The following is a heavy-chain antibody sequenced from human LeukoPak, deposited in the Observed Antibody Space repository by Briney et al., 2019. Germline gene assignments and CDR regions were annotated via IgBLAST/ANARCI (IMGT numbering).Heavy chain of an antibody. CDR3: AREGGFYRPLDY. D-gene: IGHD2/OR15-2a*01. CDR1: GGSNSATIW. V-gene: IGHV4-4*02. Sequence: SETLSLTRDVSGGSNSATIWWTWVRQPPGGGLEWIGEVHLNGRSHYSPSLESRVTMSADMSENHISLHLTSVTAADTAVYYCAREGGFYRPLDYTGPGTLVIVSS. CDR2: VHLNGRS. J-gene: IGHJ4*02.